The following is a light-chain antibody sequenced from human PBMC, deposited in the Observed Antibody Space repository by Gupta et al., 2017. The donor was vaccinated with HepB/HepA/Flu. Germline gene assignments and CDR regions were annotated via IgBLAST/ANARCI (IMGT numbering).Light chain of an antibody. J-gene: IGKJ1*01. CDR2: AAS. V-gene: IGKV1-39*01. CDR3: QQSSGRPWT. CDR1: QSIGTY. Sequence: DIQLTQSPSSLPASVGDRATITCRASQSIGTYLTWYQQKPGKAPKLLIYAASNRPSGIPARFSGSGSGTDFTLTISSLQPEDFAAYYCQQSSGRPWTFGHGTKVDIK.